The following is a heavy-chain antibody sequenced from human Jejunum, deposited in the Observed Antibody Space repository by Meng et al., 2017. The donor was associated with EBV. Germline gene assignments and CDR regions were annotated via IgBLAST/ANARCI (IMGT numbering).Heavy chain of an antibody. V-gene: IGHV7-4-1*02. CDR3: ARGRSSYLDS. CDR2: IHTNTGNP. CDR1: GYTFTSTA. J-gene: IGHJ5*01. Sequence: QVQLVQSGSELQNPGASVQVSCKTSGYTFTSTAIHWLRKAPGQGLEWMGWIHTNTGNPTYVQGFTGRFVFSLDTSVSTAYLQISSLKPDDTGVYYCARGRSSYLDSWGQGTLVTVVS. D-gene: IGHD3-16*02.